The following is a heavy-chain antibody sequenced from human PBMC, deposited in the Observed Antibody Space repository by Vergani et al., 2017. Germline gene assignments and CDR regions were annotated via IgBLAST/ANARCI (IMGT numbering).Heavy chain of an antibody. CDR2: IGNDGSNK. CDR3: ARDPDPVTTYYYYIDV. Sequence: QVQLVESGGGVVKPGRSLRLSCAASGFNFSSYGMNWVRQAPGKGLEWVAVIGNDGSNKYYADSVKGRFTISRDNSKNTLYLQMNSLRAEDTAVYYCARDPDPVTTYYYYIDVWGKGTTVTVSS. V-gene: IGHV3-33*08. D-gene: IGHD4-11*01. J-gene: IGHJ6*03. CDR1: GFNFSSYG.